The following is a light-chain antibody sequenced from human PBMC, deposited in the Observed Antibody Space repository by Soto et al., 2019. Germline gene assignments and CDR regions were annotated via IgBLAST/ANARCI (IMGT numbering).Light chain of an antibody. CDR1: QSLLHSNGYNY. V-gene: IGKV2-28*01. CDR2: LGS. CDR3: MQALQGTWT. Sequence: DIVMTQSPLSLPVTPGEPASISCRSSQSLLHSNGYNYLDWYLQKPGQSPQLLIYLGSNRASGVPDRFSGSGSGTDFTLKISRVEAEYVGVYYCMQALQGTWTFGQGTKVEIK. J-gene: IGKJ1*01.